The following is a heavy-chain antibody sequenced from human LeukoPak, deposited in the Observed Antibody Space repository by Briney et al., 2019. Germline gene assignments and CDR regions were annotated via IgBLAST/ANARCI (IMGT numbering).Heavy chain of an antibody. D-gene: IGHD5-24*01. CDR3: TTVARVRWLQPHGGI. J-gene: IGHJ3*02. V-gene: IGHV3-15*01. Sequence: GGSLRLSCAASGFTFSNAWMSWVRQAPGKGLEWVGRIKSKTDGGTTDYAAPVKGRFTISRDDSKNTLYLQMNSLKTEDTAVYYCTTVARVRWLQPHGGIWGQGTMVTVSS. CDR1: GFTFSNAW. CDR2: IKSKTDGGTT.